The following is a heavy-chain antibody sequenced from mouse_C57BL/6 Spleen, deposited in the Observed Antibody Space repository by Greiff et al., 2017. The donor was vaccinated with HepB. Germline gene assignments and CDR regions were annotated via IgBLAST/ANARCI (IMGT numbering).Heavy chain of an antibody. Sequence: EVQVVESGGGLVQPGESLKLSCESNEYEFPSHDMSWVRKTPEKRLELVAAINSDGGSTYYPDTMERRFIISRDNTKKTLYLQMSSLRSEDTALYYCARRGNYYGYDGWYFDVWGTGTTVTVSS. D-gene: IGHD2-2*01. CDR3: ARRGNYYGYDGWYFDV. CDR1: EYEFPSHD. CDR2: INSDGGST. J-gene: IGHJ1*03. V-gene: IGHV5-2*01.